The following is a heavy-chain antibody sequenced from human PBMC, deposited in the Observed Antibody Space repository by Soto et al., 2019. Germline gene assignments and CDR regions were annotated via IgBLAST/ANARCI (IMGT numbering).Heavy chain of an antibody. Sequence: QVQLVQSGAEVRKPGSSVRVSCKASGGSFNRHTISWVRQAPGQGLEWMGGIIPIFGTANHAQKFQGRVTIIADESTSTVYMELSSLRSDDTAIYYCARGWGYDSTGYYYAYWGQGTLVIVSS. V-gene: IGHV1-69*01. CDR3: ARGWGYDSTGYYYAY. D-gene: IGHD3-22*01. CDR1: GGSFNRHT. CDR2: IIPIFGTA. J-gene: IGHJ4*02.